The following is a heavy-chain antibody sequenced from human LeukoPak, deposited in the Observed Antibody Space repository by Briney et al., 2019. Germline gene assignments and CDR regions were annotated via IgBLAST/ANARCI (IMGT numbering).Heavy chain of an antibody. CDR3: ARDLGSSWYVGYYFDY. CDR1: GFTFSNYG. J-gene: IGHJ4*02. V-gene: IGHV3-23*01. CDR2: ISGSGGST. Sequence: GGTLRLSCAASGFTFSNYGMSWVRQAPGKGLEWVSGISGSGGSTYYADSVKGRFTISRDNAKNSLYLQMNSLRAEDTALYYCARDLGSSWYVGYYFDYWGQGTLVTVSS. D-gene: IGHD6-13*01.